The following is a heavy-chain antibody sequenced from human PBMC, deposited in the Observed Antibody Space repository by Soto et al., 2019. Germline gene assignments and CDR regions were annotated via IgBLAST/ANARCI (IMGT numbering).Heavy chain of an antibody. Sequence: QVQLQESGPGLVKPSQTLSLTRTVSGGSITSDYSCWSWIRQPPGEGLEWIGHIFDSGTTYTNPSLRSQVAISLDTSKNHFSLTLSSVTAADTAVYYCARGPSGDKVHYWGQGALVTVSS. CDR2: IFDSGTT. CDR1: GGSITSDYSC. V-gene: IGHV4-30-4*01. D-gene: IGHD7-27*01. CDR3: ARGPSGDKVHY. J-gene: IGHJ4*02.